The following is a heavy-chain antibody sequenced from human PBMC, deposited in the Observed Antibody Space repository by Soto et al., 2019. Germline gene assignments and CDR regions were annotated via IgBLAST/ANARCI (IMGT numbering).Heavy chain of an antibody. D-gene: IGHD3-10*01. CDR3: ARESPYGPSDY. Sequence: PGGSLRLSCLASGFTFRSYAMTWVRQGPGRGLEWVSAISGSGGSAFSADSVKGRFTISRDNSKNTLFLQMNSLRAEDTAVYYCARESPYGPSDYWGQGTLVTVSS. J-gene: IGHJ4*02. CDR1: GFTFRSYA. CDR2: ISGSGGSA. V-gene: IGHV3-23*01.